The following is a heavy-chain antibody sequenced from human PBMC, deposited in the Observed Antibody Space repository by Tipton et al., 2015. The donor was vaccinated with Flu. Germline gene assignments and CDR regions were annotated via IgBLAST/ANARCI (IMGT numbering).Heavy chain of an antibody. CDR2: ISSSGSTI. J-gene: IGHJ3*02. Sequence: GSLRLSCAASGFTFSDYYMSWIRQAPGKGLEWVSYISSSGSTIYYADSVKGRFTISRDNAKNSLYLQMNSLRAEDTAVYYCARDWAAADPSALDAFDIWGQGTMVTVSS. D-gene: IGHD6-13*01. CDR3: ARDWAAADPSALDAFDI. CDR1: GFTFSDYY. V-gene: IGHV3-11*01.